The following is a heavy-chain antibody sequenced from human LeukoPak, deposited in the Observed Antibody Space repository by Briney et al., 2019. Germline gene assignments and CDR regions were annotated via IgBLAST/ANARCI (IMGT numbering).Heavy chain of an antibody. CDR1: GYTFTGYY. J-gene: IGHJ4*02. CDR3: ARLPGRYCSSTSCWRFDY. Sequence: GASVKVSCKASGYTFTGYYMHWVRQAPGQGLEWMGWINPNSSGTNYAQKFQGRVTMTRDTSISTAYMELSRLRSDDTAVYYCARLPGRYCSSTSCWRFDYWGQGTLVTVSS. D-gene: IGHD2-2*01. CDR2: INPNSSGT. V-gene: IGHV1-2*02.